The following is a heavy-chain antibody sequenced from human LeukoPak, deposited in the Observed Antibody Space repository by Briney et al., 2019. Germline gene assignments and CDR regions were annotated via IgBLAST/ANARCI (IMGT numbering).Heavy chain of an antibody. Sequence: PGGSLRLSCAASGFTFSNAWMNWVRQAPGKGLEWVAGISWNSGSIGFADSVKGRFTISRDNAKNSLYLQMNSLRPEDTALYYCAKVRGYNYGYFDYWGQGTLVTVSS. V-gene: IGHV3-9*01. CDR1: GFTFSNAW. CDR2: ISWNSGSI. J-gene: IGHJ4*02. D-gene: IGHD5-18*01. CDR3: AKVRGYNYGYFDY.